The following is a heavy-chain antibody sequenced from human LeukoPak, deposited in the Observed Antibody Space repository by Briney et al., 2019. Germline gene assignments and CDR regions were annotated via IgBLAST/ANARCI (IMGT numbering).Heavy chain of an antibody. CDR1: GYTFTSYG. Sequence: ASAKVSCKASGYTFTSYGISWVRQAPGQGLEWMGWISAYNGNTNYAQKLQGRVTMTTDTSTSTAYMELRSLRSDDTAVYYCAREFEYSSSPHFDYWGQGTLVTVSS. CDR3: AREFEYSSSPHFDY. V-gene: IGHV1-18*01. D-gene: IGHD6-6*01. J-gene: IGHJ4*02. CDR2: ISAYNGNT.